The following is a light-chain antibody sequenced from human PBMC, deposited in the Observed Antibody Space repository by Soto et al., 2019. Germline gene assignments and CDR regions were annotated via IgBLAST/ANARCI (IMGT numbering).Light chain of an antibody. Sequence: QSALTPPASVSGFPGQSITISCTGTSSDIGGYDYVSWYQQHPGKAPKLIIYDVSGRPSGVSNRFSGSKSANTASLTISGLQAEDEADYHCSSYTSTSAPYVFGTGTKLTVL. CDR2: DVS. J-gene: IGLJ1*01. V-gene: IGLV2-14*03. CDR1: SSDIGGYDY. CDR3: SSYTSTSAPYV.